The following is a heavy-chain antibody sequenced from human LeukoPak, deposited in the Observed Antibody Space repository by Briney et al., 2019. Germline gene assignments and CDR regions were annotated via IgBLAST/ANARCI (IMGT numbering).Heavy chain of an antibody. V-gene: IGHV4-59*08. CDR2: IYYSGST. Sequence: SETLSLTCTVSGGSISSYYWSWIRQPPGKGLEWIGYIYYSGSTNYNPSLKSRVTISVDTSKNQFSLKLSSVTAAGTAVYYCARTDQMGDDAFDIWGQGTMVTVSS. CDR3: ARTDQMGDDAFDI. J-gene: IGHJ3*02. CDR1: GGSISSYY. D-gene: IGHD3-16*01.